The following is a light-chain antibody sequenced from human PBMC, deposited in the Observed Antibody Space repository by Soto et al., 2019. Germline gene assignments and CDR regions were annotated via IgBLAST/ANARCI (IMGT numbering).Light chain of an antibody. Sequence: AIRMTQSPSSLSASAGDRVAIACRASQDIGSYLAWYQQKPGQAPKLLIYGASTFQSGVPSRFSGGGSGTQFTLSISCLQSEDFATYYCQHYKNDPWTFGQGTKVEIK. J-gene: IGKJ1*01. CDR2: GAS. CDR3: QHYKNDPWT. V-gene: IGKV1-8*01. CDR1: QDIGSY.